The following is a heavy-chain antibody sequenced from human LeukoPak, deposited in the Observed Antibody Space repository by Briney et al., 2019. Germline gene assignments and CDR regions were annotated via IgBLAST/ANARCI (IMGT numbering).Heavy chain of an antibody. CDR3: ARAPYGERGGSDY. V-gene: IGHV3-48*01. CDR2: ISTTTSAI. J-gene: IGHJ4*02. D-gene: IGHD4-17*01. Sequence: GSLSLSCAASGFTFRTYSMNWGRQAPGEGGGWVSYISTTTSAIYYADYMKGRFTVSRDNAKSSLYLQMNSLRADDTAVYYCARAPYGERGGSDYWGQGTLVTVSS. CDR1: GFTFRTYS.